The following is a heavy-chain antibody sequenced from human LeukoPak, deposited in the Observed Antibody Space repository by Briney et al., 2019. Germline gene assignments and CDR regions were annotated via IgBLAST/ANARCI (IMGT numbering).Heavy chain of an antibody. Sequence: PSQTLSLTCTVSGGSISSGSYYWSWIRQPAGKGLEWIGRIYTSGSTNYNPSLKSRVTISVDTSKNQFSLKLSSVTAADTAVYYCAQEGPWYFDLWGRGTLVTVSS. CDR3: AQEGPWYFDL. CDR2: IYTSGST. J-gene: IGHJ2*01. V-gene: IGHV4-61*02. CDR1: GGSISSGSYY.